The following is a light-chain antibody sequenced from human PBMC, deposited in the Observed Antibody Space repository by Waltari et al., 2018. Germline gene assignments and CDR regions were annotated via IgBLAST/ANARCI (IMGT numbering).Light chain of an antibody. Sequence: DFQMTQSPSSLSASVGDRVTITCRASQSISSHLNWYQHKAGEAPKLLIYGAFDLESGVPRRFSGSASGTEFTLTITGLQPEDFVTYYCQQSHTTPYSFGQGTKLEMK. CDR2: GAF. CDR1: QSISSH. CDR3: QQSHTTPYS. J-gene: IGKJ2*01. V-gene: IGKV1-39*01.